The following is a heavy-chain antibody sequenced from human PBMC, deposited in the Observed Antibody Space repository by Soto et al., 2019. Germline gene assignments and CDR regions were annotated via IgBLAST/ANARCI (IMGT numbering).Heavy chain of an antibody. CDR3: ARAPFAHYYGMDV. Sequence: QVQLQESGPGLVKPSETLSLTCTVSGGSISSYYWSWIRQPPGKGLEWIGYISYSGSTNYNPSLKSRVTISVDTSKNKFSLKLSSVTAADTAVYYCARAPFAHYYGMDVWGQGTTVTVSS. D-gene: IGHD3-16*01. V-gene: IGHV4-59*01. J-gene: IGHJ6*02. CDR2: ISYSGST. CDR1: GGSISSYY.